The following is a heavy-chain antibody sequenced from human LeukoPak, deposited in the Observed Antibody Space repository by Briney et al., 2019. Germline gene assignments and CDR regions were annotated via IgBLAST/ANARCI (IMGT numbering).Heavy chain of an antibody. CDR1: GYSISSGYY. CDR3: ARQGGSSSPYYYYYMDV. CDR2: IFHSGNT. V-gene: IGHV4-38-2*01. Sequence: PSETLSLTCAVSGYSISSGYYWGWFRQPPGKGLEWIGCIFHSGNTYYNPYLKSRASRSVDTSKNHFSLKLTSVTAADSAVYYCARQGGSSSPYYYYYMDVWGKGTTVTVSS. J-gene: IGHJ6*03. D-gene: IGHD6-13*01.